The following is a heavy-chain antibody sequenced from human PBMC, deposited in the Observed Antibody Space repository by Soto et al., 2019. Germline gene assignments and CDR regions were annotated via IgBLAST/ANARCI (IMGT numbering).Heavy chain of an antibody. CDR3: ANECVGRGTDWYYFDY. CDR1: GFTFSSYA. CDR2: ISGSGGST. Sequence: GGSLRLSCAASGFTFSSYAMSWVRQAPGKGLEWVSAISGSGGSTYYADSVKGRFTISRDNSKNTLYLQMNSLRAEYTAVYYCANECVGRGTDWYYFDYWGQGTLVTVSS. D-gene: IGHD3-10*01. J-gene: IGHJ4*02. V-gene: IGHV3-23*01.